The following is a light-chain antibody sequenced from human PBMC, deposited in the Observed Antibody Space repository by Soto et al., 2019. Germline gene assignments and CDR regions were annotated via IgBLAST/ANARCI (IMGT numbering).Light chain of an antibody. J-gene: IGLJ2*01. Sequence: QSALTKPASVSGSPGQSITISCTGTSSDVGAYNYVSWYQQHPGKAPKLMIFEASDRPSGVSNRFSGSKSGNTASLTISGLQAEDEADYYCRSYTSSNTLVFGGGTKVTVL. CDR3: RSYTSSNTLV. CDR2: EAS. V-gene: IGLV2-14*01. CDR1: SSDVGAYNY.